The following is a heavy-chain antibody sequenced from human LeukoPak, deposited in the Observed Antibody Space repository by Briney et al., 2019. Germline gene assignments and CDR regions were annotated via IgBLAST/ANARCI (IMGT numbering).Heavy chain of an antibody. CDR3: ARDTSGDIFDY. V-gene: IGHV4-59*01. CDR1: GVSISSYY. J-gene: IGHJ4*02. Sequence: SETLSLTCTVSGVSISSYYWSWIRQPPGKGLEWIGYIYYSGSTNYNPSLKSRVTISVDTSKNQFSLKLSSVTAADTAVYYCARDTSGDIFDYWGQGTLVTVSS. CDR2: IYYSGST. D-gene: IGHD3-9*01.